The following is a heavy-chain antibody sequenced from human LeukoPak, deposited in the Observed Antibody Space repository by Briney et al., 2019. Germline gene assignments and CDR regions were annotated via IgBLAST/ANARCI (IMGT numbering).Heavy chain of an antibody. V-gene: IGHV4-38-2*01. Sequence: SETLSLTCAVFGYSISSGYYWGWIRQPPGKGLEWIGSIYHSGSTYYNPSLKSRVTISVDTSKNQFSLKLSSVTAADTAVYYCARWGKGILPAATIDYWGQGTLVTVSS. J-gene: IGHJ4*02. CDR1: GYSISSGYY. CDR2: IYHSGST. CDR3: ARWGKGILPAATIDY. D-gene: IGHD2-2*01.